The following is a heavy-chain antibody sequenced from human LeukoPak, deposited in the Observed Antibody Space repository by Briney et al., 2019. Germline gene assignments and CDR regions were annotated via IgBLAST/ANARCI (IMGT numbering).Heavy chain of an antibody. CDR1: GFTFSNAW. V-gene: IGHV3-33*08. D-gene: IGHD5-12*01. CDR3: ARGGDIVATEHYYGMDV. CDR2: IWYDGSNK. Sequence: PGGSLRLSCAASGFTFSNAWMSWVRQAPGKGLEWVAVIWYDGSNKYYADSVKGRFTISRDNSKNTLYLQMNSLRAEDTAMYYCARGGDIVATEHYYGMDVWGQGTTVTVSS. J-gene: IGHJ6*02.